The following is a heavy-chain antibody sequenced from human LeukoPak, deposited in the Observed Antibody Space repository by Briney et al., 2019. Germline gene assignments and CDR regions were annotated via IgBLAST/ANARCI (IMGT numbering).Heavy chain of an antibody. Sequence: GGSLRLSCAASGFTFSTYGMHWVRQAPGKGLEWVSFIRYDGNNKYYADSVKGRFTISRDNSKNTLYLQMHSLRVEDTAVYYCAKDHDYYDSSGLFDFWGQGTLVTVSS. V-gene: IGHV3-30*02. CDR3: AKDHDYYDSSGLFDF. D-gene: IGHD3-22*01. J-gene: IGHJ4*02. CDR2: IRYDGNNK. CDR1: GFTFSTYG.